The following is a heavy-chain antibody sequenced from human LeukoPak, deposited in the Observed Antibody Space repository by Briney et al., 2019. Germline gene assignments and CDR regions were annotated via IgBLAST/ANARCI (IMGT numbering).Heavy chain of an antibody. Sequence: GSLRLSCTVSGFTVSSNSMSWIRQPPGKGLEWIGSIYYSGSTYYNQSLKSRVTISVDTSKNQFSLKLSSVTAADTAVYYCARRTGYSNGWYFDYWGQGTLVTVSS. V-gene: IGHV4-39*01. CDR1: GFTVSSNS. CDR3: ARRTGYSNGWYFDY. D-gene: IGHD6-19*01. J-gene: IGHJ4*02. CDR2: IYYSGST.